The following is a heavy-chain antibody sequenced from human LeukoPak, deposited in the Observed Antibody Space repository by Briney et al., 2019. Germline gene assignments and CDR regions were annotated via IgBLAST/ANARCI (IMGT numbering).Heavy chain of an antibody. J-gene: IGHJ6*03. D-gene: IGHD3-3*01. V-gene: IGHV3-7*03. CDR2: LHPDGIER. CDR3: ARGPITIFGVVTPPYYYYYMDV. CDR1: GFTFTQYW. Sequence: GGSLRLSCVASGFTFTQYWMTWVRQAPGKALEWVARLHPDGIERNYVGSVEGRFTVFGDNAKSSLFLQMHSLRSEDTAVYYCARGPITIFGVVTPPYYYYYMDVWGKGTTVTVSS.